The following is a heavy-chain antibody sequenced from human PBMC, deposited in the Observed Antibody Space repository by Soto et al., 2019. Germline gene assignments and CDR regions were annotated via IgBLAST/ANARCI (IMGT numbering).Heavy chain of an antibody. CDR3: ARDLCSSTSCYVDY. CDR2: IYYSGST. Sequence: PSQTLSLTCTLSGGSISSGGYYWSWIRQHPGKGLEWIGYIYYSGSTYYNPSLKSRVTISVDTSKNQFSLKLSSVTAADTAVYYCARDLCSSTSCYVDYWGQGTLVTVSS. V-gene: IGHV4-31*03. D-gene: IGHD2-2*01. J-gene: IGHJ4*02. CDR1: GGSISSGGYY.